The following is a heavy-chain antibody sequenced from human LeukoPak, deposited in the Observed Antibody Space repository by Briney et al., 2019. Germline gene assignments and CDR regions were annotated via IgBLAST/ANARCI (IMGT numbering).Heavy chain of an antibody. V-gene: IGHV3-30*04. Sequence: PGGSLRLSCAASGFTFSSYAMHWVRQAPGKGLEWVAVISYDGSNKYYADSVEGRFTISRDNSKNTLYLQMNSLRAEDTAVYYCARPYSSSWYISEVDYYGMDVWGQGTTVTVSS. CDR1: GFTFSSYA. D-gene: IGHD6-13*01. J-gene: IGHJ6*02. CDR2: ISYDGSNK. CDR3: ARPYSSSWYISEVDYYGMDV.